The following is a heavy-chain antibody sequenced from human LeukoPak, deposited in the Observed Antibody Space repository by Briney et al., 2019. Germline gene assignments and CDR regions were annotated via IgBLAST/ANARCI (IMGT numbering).Heavy chain of an antibody. Sequence: ASVKVSCKASGYTFTSDYMHWVRQAPGQGLEWMGIINPSGGSTSYAQKFQGRVTMTRDTSTSTVYMELSSLRSEDTAVYYCARDPRSNNHYYHVNWFDPWGQGTLVTVSS. D-gene: IGHD1-14*01. V-gene: IGHV1-46*01. J-gene: IGHJ5*02. CDR2: INPSGGST. CDR3: ARDPRSNNHYYHVNWFDP. CDR1: GYTFTSDY.